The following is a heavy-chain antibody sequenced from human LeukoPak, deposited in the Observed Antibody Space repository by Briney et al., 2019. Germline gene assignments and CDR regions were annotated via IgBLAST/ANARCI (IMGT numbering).Heavy chain of an antibody. V-gene: IGHV3-30-3*01. Sequence: GGSLRLSCAASGFTFSSYAMHWVRQAPGKGLEWVAVISYDGSNKYYADSVKGRFTISRDNSKNTLYLQMNSLRAEDTAVCYCARDYIVVVPAASYYYGMDVWGQGTTVTVSS. D-gene: IGHD2-2*01. CDR1: GFTFSSYA. CDR2: ISYDGSNK. J-gene: IGHJ6*02. CDR3: ARDYIVVVPAASYYYGMDV.